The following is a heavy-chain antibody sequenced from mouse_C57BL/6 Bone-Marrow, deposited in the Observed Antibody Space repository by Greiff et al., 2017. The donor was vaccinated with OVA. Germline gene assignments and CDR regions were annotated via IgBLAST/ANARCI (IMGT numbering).Heavy chain of an antibody. Sequence: VQLQQSGAELVRPGTSVKMSCKASGYTFTNYWIGWAKQRPGHGLEWIGDIYPGGGYTNYNEKFKGKATLTADKSSSTAYMQLSSLTSEDSAVYYCARGNLFAYWGQGTLVTVSA. J-gene: IGHJ3*01. V-gene: IGHV1-63*01. CDR3: ARGNLFAY. CDR1: GYTFTNYW. CDR2: IYPGGGYT.